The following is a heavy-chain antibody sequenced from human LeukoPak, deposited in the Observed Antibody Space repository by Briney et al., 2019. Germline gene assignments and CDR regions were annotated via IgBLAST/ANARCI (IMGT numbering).Heavy chain of an antibody. Sequence: GGSLTLSCAVSGFTLSSDWMHWVRQAPGKGLEWVSRMNQDGSDTSYADSVKGRFTISRDNAKNTVYMQMNSLRAEDSAVYYCATVFGYWGQGTLVTVSS. CDR1: GFTLSSDW. CDR3: ATVFGY. J-gene: IGHJ4*02. CDR2: MNQDGSDT. V-gene: IGHV3-74*01.